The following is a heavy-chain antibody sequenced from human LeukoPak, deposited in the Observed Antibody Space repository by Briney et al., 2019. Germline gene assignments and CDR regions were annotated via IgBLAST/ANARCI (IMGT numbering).Heavy chain of an antibody. Sequence: AGPTLVNPTQTLILICTFSGISPTTNGMRVSWIRQTPGKALEWLARIDWDDNKFYCTSLKTRLTIPEATSRTQVVLTITNIDSVETATYSCARTPRGTCYDYWGQGTLVTVSS. CDR1: GISPTTNGMR. V-gene: IGHV2-70*04. CDR3: ARTPRGTCYDY. J-gene: IGHJ4*02. CDR2: IDWDDNK. D-gene: IGHD5-12*01.